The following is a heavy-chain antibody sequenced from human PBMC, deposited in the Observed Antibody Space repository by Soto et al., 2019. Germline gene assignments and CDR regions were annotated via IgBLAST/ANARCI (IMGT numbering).Heavy chain of an antibody. D-gene: IGHD2-2*01. CDR3: ASSSTTPGVFDI. CDR2: ISSSSSTI. Sequence: GGSLRLSCAASGFTFSSYSMNWVRQAPGKGLEWVSYISSSSSTIYYADSVKGRFTISRDNAKNSLYLQMNSLRAEDTAVYYCASSSTTPGVFDIWGHGTMVTVSS. J-gene: IGHJ3*02. CDR1: GFTFSSYS. V-gene: IGHV3-48*01.